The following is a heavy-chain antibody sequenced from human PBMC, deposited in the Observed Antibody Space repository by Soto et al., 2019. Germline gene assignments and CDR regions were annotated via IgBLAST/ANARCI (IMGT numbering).Heavy chain of an antibody. CDR2: INPSGGST. CDR3: ARGYYDSCAYSYFDY. D-gene: IGHD3-22*01. CDR1: GYIFTNYN. V-gene: IGHV1-46*01. Sequence: SVKVSCEASGYIFTNYNMHWVRQAPGQGLEWMGIINPSGGSTSYLQKFQGRVTMTRDTSTSTVYMELSSLRPEDTAVYYCARGYYDSCAYSYFDYWGQGTLVTVSS. J-gene: IGHJ4*02.